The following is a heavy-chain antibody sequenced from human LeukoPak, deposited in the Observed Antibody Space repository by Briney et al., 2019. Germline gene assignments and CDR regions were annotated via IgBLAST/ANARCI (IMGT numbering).Heavy chain of an antibody. CDR1: GFTFSSYR. D-gene: IGHD3-10*01. CDR2: IKQDGSEK. CDR3: ARAKPKNMVRGLIMRRESRYYFDY. Sequence: GSLRLSCAASGFTFSSYRMSWVRQAPGKGLEWVANIKQDGSEKYYVDSVKGRFTISRDNSKSTLYIQMNSLRAEDTAVYYCARAKPKNMVRGLIMRRESRYYFDYWGQGTLVTVSS. J-gene: IGHJ4*02. V-gene: IGHV3-7*03.